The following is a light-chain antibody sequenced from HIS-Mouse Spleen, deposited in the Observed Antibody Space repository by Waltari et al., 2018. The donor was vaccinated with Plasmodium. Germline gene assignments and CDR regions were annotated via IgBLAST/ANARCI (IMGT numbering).Light chain of an antibody. J-gene: IGLJ3*02. V-gene: IGLV3-27*01. CDR1: VLAKKY. CDR3: YSAADNNRV. Sequence: SYELTQPSSVSVSPGQTARITCSGDVLAKKYARWFQQKPGQAPVRVIYKDSERPSGIPERSSGSSSGTTVTLTISGAQVEDEADYYCYSAADNNRVFGGGTKLTVL. CDR2: KDS.